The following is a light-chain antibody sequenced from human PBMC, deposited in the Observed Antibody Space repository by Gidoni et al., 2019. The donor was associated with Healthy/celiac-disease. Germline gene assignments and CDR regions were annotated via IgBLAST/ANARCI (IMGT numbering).Light chain of an antibody. CDR2: DVS. CDR1: SSDVGGYNY. V-gene: IGLV2-11*01. J-gene: IGLJ2*01. CDR3: CSYAGSYVV. Sequence: QSALTQPRSVSGSHGHSVTISCTGTSSDVGGYNYVSWYQQHPGKAPKLMIYDVSKRPSGVPVRFSGSKSGNTASLTISGLQAEDEADYYCCSYAGSYVVFGGGTKLTVL.